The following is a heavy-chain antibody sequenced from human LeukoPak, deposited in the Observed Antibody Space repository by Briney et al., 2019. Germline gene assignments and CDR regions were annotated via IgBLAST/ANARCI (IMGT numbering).Heavy chain of an antibody. CDR2: ISWNSGSI. J-gene: IGHJ4*02. CDR3: ATMRGSGSYYGSVDY. Sequence: GGSLRLSCAASGFTFDDYAMHWVRQAPGKGLEWVSGISWNSGSIGYADSVKGRFTISRDNAKNSLYLQMNSLRAEDTALYYCATMRGSGSYYGSVDYWGQGTLVTVSS. D-gene: IGHD3-10*01. CDR1: GFTFDDYA. V-gene: IGHV3-9*01.